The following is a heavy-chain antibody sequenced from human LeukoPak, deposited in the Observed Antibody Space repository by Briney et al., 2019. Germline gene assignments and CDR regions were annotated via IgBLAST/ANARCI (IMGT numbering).Heavy chain of an antibody. D-gene: IGHD3-10*01. CDR1: GFTLRSYS. Sequence: GGSLRLSRAASGFTLRSYSRNWVRQARGKGLEWVSSISSSSSYIYYAGSVKGRFTISRDNAKNSLYLQMNSLRAEDTAVYYCASCLWFGELYRFDPWGQGTLVTVSS. V-gene: IGHV3-21*01. J-gene: IGHJ5*02. CDR2: ISSSSSYI. CDR3: ASCLWFGELYRFDP.